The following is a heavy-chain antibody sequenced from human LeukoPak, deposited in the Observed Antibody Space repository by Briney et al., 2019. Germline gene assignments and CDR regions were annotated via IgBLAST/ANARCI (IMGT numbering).Heavy chain of an antibody. Sequence: PVGSLRLSCAASGFTFSSYGMHWVRQAPGKGLEWVAVIWYDGSNKYYADSVKGRFTISRDNSKNTLYLQMNSLRAEDTAVYYCAKDKAFCSGGSCYHDAFDIWGQGTMVTVSS. D-gene: IGHD2-15*01. CDR3: AKDKAFCSGGSCYHDAFDI. J-gene: IGHJ3*02. V-gene: IGHV3-33*06. CDR1: GFTFSSYG. CDR2: IWYDGSNK.